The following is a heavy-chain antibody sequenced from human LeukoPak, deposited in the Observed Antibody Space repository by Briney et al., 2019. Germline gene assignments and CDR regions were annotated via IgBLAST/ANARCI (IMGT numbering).Heavy chain of an antibody. V-gene: IGHV3-74*01. CDR1: GFTFSSYW. Sequence: PGGSLRLSCAASGFTFSSYWMHWVRQAPGKGLVWVSRISSDGINTSYADSVKGRFTISRDNAKNTLNLQMNSLRAEDTAVYYCARDLGQYYDTSDNWFDPWGQGTLVTVSS. CDR2: ISSDGINT. CDR3: ARDLGQYYDTSDNWFDP. D-gene: IGHD3-22*01. J-gene: IGHJ5*02.